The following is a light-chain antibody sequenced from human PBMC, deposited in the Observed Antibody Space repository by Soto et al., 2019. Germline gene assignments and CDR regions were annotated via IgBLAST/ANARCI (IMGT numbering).Light chain of an antibody. Sequence: EIVLTQSPDTLSLSPGETATLSCRASQSVSSNYLAWYQQKPGWAPRLLIYGASNRATGIPDRFSGSGSGTDFTLTISRLEPEDFAVFYCQQYDGSITFGQGTRLEIE. J-gene: IGKJ5*01. V-gene: IGKV3-20*01. CDR2: GAS. CDR3: QQYDGSIT. CDR1: QSVSSNY.